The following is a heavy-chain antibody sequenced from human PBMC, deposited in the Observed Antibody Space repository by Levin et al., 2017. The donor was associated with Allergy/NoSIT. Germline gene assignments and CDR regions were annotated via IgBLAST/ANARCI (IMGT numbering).Heavy chain of an antibody. D-gene: IGHD2-15*01. CDR2: INPSNGAI. Sequence: ASVKVSCKASGYTFTDYFVHWVRQAPGQGLEWMGWINPSNGAIKYSQRFQGRVTMTSDRSITTGYMELRSLKSDDTAVYYCARSPGHCSGGGCHAWGQGTLVAVSS. J-gene: IGHJ5*02. V-gene: IGHV1-2*02. CDR1: GYTFTDYF. CDR3: ARSPGHCSGGGCHA.